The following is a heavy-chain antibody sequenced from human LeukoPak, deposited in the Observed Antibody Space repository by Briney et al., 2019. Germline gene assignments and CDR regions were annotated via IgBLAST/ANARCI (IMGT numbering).Heavy chain of an antibody. CDR1: GFTFSSYG. D-gene: IGHD2-2*03. J-gene: IGHJ4*02. CDR2: IWYDGSNK. V-gene: IGHV3-33*01. CDR3: ARDGYCSSTSCAPGDY. Sequence: GGSLRLSCAASGFTFSSYGMHWVRQAPGKGREWVAVIWYDGSNKYYADSVKGRFTISRDNSKNTRYLQMNSLRAEDTAVYYCARDGYCSSTSCAPGDYWGQGTLVTVSS.